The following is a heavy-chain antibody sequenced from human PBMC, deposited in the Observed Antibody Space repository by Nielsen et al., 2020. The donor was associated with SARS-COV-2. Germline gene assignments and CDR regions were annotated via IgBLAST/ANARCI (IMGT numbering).Heavy chain of an antibody. V-gene: IGHV3-11*03. D-gene: IGHD3-10*01. J-gene: IGHJ4*02. CDR1: GFTFSDYY. Sequence: GGSLRLSCAASGFTFSDYYTSWIRQAPGKGLEWVSYISSSSSYTNYADSVKGRFTISRDNAKNSLYLQMNSLRAEDTAVYYCARFVYYGSGSFDYWGQGTLVTVSS. CDR2: ISSSSSYT. CDR3: ARFVYYGSGSFDY.